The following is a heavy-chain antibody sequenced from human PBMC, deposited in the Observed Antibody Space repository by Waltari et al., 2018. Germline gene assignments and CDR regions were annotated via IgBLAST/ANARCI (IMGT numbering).Heavy chain of an antibody. CDR1: GFTFSSYA. D-gene: IGHD6-19*01. Sequence: EVQLLESGGGLVQPGGSLRLSCAASGFTFSSYAMSWVRQAPGKGLEWVSAISGSGGSTYYADSVKGRFTISRDNSKNTLYLQMNSLRAEDTAVYYCAKAGSLYSSGWTGWFDPWGQGTLVTVSS. CDR3: AKAGSLYSSGWTGWFDP. V-gene: IGHV3-23*01. J-gene: IGHJ5*02. CDR2: ISGSGGST.